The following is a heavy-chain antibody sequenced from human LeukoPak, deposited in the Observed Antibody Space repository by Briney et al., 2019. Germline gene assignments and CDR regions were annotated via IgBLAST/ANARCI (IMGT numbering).Heavy chain of an antibody. CDR3: ARWSLIAAAGRVAPGGDFDY. V-gene: IGHV4-39*01. J-gene: IGHJ4*02. CDR1: GGSVSSSAYY. CDR2: IYYSGST. D-gene: IGHD6-13*01. Sequence: PSETLSLTCTVSGGSVSSSAYYWGWIRQPPEKGLEWIGNIYYSGSTYYNPSLKSRVTISVDTSKDQFSLKLSSVTAADTAVYYCARWSLIAAAGRVAPGGDFDYWGQGTLVTVSS.